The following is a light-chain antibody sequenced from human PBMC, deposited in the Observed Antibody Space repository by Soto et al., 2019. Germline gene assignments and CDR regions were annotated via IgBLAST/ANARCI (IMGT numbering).Light chain of an antibody. Sequence: DIQMTQSPSSLSASVGDRVTISCRASQVITTYLAGYQQKPGKVPKLLIYAASTLQSGVPSRFSGSGSGTDFTLTINSLQPEDVATYYCQRYNSVPFTFGPGTKVDIK. CDR1: QVITTY. J-gene: IGKJ3*01. CDR3: QRYNSVPFT. CDR2: AAS. V-gene: IGKV1-27*01.